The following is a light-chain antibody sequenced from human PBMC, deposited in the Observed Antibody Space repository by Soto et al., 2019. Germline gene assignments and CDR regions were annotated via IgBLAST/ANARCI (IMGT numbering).Light chain of an antibody. CDR1: QSISYY. CDR3: HQSYSTLRS. V-gene: IGKV1-39*01. J-gene: IGKJ5*01. CDR2: AAS. Sequence: DIQMTQSPSSLSASVGDRVTITCRASQSISYYLSWYQQKPGKAPNLLISAASSLQSGVPSRFSGSGSGTHFTLTIRSLQPEDFATYYCHQSYSTLRSFGQGTRLEIK.